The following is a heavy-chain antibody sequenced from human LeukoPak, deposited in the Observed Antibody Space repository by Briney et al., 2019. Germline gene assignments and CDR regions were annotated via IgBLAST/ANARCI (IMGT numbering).Heavy chain of an antibody. J-gene: IGHJ4*02. Sequence: LETLSLTCTVSGGSISSYYWSWIRQPPGKGLEWIGEINHSGSTNYNPSLKSRVTISVDTSKNQFSLKLSSVTAADTAVYYCARAYSGSLDYWGQGTLVTVSS. V-gene: IGHV4-34*01. D-gene: IGHD4-23*01. CDR2: INHSGST. CDR1: GGSISSYY. CDR3: ARAYSGSLDY.